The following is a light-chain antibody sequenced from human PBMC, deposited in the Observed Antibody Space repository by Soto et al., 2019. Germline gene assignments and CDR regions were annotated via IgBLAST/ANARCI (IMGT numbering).Light chain of an antibody. J-gene: IGLJ2*01. CDR3: AAWDDSLNSVV. CDR2: SNN. Sequence: VLTQPPSASGTPGQRVTISCSGSSSNIGSNTVNWYQQLPGTAPKLLIYSNNQRPSGVPDRLSGSKSGTSASLAISGLQSEDEADYYCAAWDDSLNSVVFGGGTKVTV. V-gene: IGLV1-44*01. CDR1: SSNIGSNT.